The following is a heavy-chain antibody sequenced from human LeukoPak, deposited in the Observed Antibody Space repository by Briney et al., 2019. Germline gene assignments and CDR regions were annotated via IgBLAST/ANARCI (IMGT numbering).Heavy chain of an antibody. J-gene: IGHJ4*02. D-gene: IGHD6-13*01. CDR2: IYPGDSDP. CDR3: VRHGLGSSWFGFDY. V-gene: IGHV5-51*01. CDR1: GYTFTTYW. Sequence: GESLKISCKGSGYTFTTYWIGWVRQMPGKGLEWMGIIYPGDSDPRYSPSFQGQVTISADKSICTAYLQWTSLKASDSAMYYCVRHGLGSSWFGFDYWGQGTLVTVSS.